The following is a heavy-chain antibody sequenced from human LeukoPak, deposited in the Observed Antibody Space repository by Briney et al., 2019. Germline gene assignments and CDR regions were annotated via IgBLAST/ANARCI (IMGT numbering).Heavy chain of an antibody. V-gene: IGHV3-23*01. CDR1: GFTFSTYW. CDR3: AKDESPGYSYGPHYYYYGMDV. Sequence: GGSLRLSCAASGFTFSTYWMTWVRQAPGKGLEWVSAISGSGGSTYYADSVKGRFTISRDNSKNTLYLQMNSLRAEDTAVYYCAKDESPGYSYGPHYYYYGMDVWGQGTTVTVSS. J-gene: IGHJ6*02. D-gene: IGHD5-18*01. CDR2: ISGSGGST.